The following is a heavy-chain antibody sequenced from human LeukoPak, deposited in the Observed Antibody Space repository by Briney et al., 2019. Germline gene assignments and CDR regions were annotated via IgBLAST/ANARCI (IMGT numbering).Heavy chain of an antibody. CDR2: IYTSGST. CDR1: GGSISSGSYY. CDR3: ARDIGGRRGYSYGYSGAFVY. V-gene: IGHV4-61*02. D-gene: IGHD5-18*01. J-gene: IGHJ4*02. Sequence: PSETLSLTCTVSGGSISSGSYYWSWIRRPAGKGLEWIGRIYTSGSTNYNPSLKSRVTISVDTSKNQFSLKLSSVTAADTAVYYCARDIGGRRGYSYGYSGAFVYWGQGTLVTVSS.